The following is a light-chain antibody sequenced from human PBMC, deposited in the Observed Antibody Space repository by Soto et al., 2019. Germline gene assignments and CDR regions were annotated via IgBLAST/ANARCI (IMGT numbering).Light chain of an antibody. CDR3: QTWGTGPLV. CDR2: LNSDGSH. Sequence: QSVLTQSPSASASLGASVQLTCTLSSGHSSYAIAWHQQQPEKGPRYLMKLNSDGSHSKGDGIPDRFSGSSSGAERYLTISSLQSEDEADYYCQTWGTGPLVFGGGTKLTVL. CDR1: SGHSSYA. J-gene: IGLJ2*01. V-gene: IGLV4-69*01.